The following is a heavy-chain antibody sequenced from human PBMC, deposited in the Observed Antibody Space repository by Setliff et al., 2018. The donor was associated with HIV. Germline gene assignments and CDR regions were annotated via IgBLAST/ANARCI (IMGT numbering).Heavy chain of an antibody. Sequence: GGSLRLSCAASGFTFSSYGMHWVRQAPGKGLEWVAVIWYDGSNKYYADSVKGRFTISRDNSKNTLYLQMNSLRAEDTAVYYCAKSAFGGVSPFDYWGQGTLVTVSS. J-gene: IGHJ4*02. V-gene: IGHV3-33*06. CDR3: AKSAFGGVSPFDY. CDR2: IWYDGSNK. D-gene: IGHD3-16*01. CDR1: GFTFSSYG.